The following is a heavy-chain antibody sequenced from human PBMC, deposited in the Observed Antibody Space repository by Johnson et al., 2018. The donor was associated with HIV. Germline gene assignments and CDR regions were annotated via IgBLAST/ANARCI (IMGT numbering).Heavy chain of an antibody. Sequence: QVQLVESGGGVVQPGRSLRLSCAASGFTFSSYAMHWVRQAPGKGLEWLAFIRYDGSNTDYVDSVKGRFTSSRDNSKNTLYLQMNSLRTEDTAVYYFARGLGGYISGYPILDAFDIWGQGTMVPVSS. D-gene: IGHD3-22*01. J-gene: IGHJ3*02. CDR2: IRYDGSNT. CDR3: ARGLGGYISGYPILDAFDI. CDR1: GFTFSSYA. V-gene: IGHV3-30*02.